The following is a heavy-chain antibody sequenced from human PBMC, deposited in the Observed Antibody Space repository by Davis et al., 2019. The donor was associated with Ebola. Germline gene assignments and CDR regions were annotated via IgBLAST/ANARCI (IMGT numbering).Heavy chain of an antibody. J-gene: IGHJ6*02. CDR3: ARGGETVTGTASHGMDV. CDR1: GYTFRIHA. CDR2: LSGSGGLS. Sequence: GGSLRLSCAASGYTFRIHAMTWVRQAPGKGLEWVSALSGSGGLSYYADSVKGRFTISRDNSKNTLYLQMDSLTAEDTVVYYCARGGETVTGTASHGMDVWGQGTTVTVSS. D-gene: IGHD1-14*01. V-gene: IGHV3-23*01.